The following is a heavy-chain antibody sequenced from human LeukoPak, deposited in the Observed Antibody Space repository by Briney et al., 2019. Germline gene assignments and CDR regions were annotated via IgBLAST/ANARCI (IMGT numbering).Heavy chain of an antibody. J-gene: IGHJ4*02. CDR1: GFPFSNNP. V-gene: IGHV3-48*01. D-gene: IGHD2-2*01. Sequence: PGGSLRLSCVVSGFPFSNNPMNWVRQAPGKGLEWVSYISTAITTTYYAESVKGRFTISRDNAKNSLYLQMNSLRVEGTAVYYCARDGGKGYEIDYWGQGTLITVSS. CDR3: ARDGGKGYEIDY. CDR2: ISTAITTT.